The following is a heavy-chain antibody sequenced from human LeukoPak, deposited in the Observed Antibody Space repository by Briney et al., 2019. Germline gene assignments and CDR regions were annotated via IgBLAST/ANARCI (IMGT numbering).Heavy chain of an antibody. Sequence: PGGSLRLSCSASGFTFSSYGMHWVRQAPGKGLEYVSGISSHGGSKYYADSVKGRFTVSRDNSKNTLYLQMSSLRPEDTAVYYCVKDPEYGSRYFDNWGQGTLVTVSS. V-gene: IGHV3-64D*06. J-gene: IGHJ4*02. D-gene: IGHD6-6*01. CDR1: GFTFSSYG. CDR3: VKDPEYGSRYFDN. CDR2: ISSHGGSK.